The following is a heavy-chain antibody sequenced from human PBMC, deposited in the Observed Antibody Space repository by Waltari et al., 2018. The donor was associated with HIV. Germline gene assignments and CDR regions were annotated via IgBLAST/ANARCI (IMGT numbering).Heavy chain of an antibody. D-gene: IGHD3-22*01. Sequence: EVQLVQSGAEVKKTGESLKISCKGSGYSFTNYWIGWVRQMPGKGLEWIGIIYPVDSDTRYSPSFQGQVTISADKSISTAYLQWSSLKASDTAMYYCASRRSGYSEYFQNWGQGTLVTVSS. J-gene: IGHJ1*01. V-gene: IGHV5-51*01. CDR1: GYSFTNYW. CDR3: ASRRSGYSEYFQN. CDR2: IYPVDSDT.